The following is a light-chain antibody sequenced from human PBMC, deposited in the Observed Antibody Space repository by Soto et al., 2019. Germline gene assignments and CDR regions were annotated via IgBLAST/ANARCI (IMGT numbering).Light chain of an antibody. CDR3: QQYGSSPVFN. V-gene: IGKV3-11*01. CDR1: QSVSTY. J-gene: IGKJ3*01. Sequence: EIVLTQSPATLSLSPGERATLSCRASQSVSTYLAWYQQRPGQPPRLLIYDASSRATGIPARFSGSGSGTDFTLTISSLETEDFAVYYCQQYGSSPVFNFGPGTTVDIK. CDR2: DAS.